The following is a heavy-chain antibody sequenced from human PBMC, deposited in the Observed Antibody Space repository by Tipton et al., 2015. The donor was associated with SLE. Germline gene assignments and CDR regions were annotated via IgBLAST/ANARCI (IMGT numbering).Heavy chain of an antibody. Sequence: TLSLTCTVSGGSIISSSHYWGWIRQPPGEGLEWIGRIYFSGSTHYSPSLESRVTISVDTSKNEFSLEMTSVTTADTGVYYCARDFRAVAGRFFYYYMDVWGKGTTVTV. CDR3: ARDFRAVAGRFFYYYMDV. V-gene: IGHV4-39*07. D-gene: IGHD6-13*01. CDR1: GGSIISSSHY. CDR2: IYFSGST. J-gene: IGHJ6*03.